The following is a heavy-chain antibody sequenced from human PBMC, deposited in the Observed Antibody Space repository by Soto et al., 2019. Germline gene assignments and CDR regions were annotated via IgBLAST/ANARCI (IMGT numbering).Heavy chain of an antibody. J-gene: IGHJ3*02. D-gene: IGHD5-18*01. CDR1: GFTFSSYG. Sequence: QVQLVESGGDVVQPGRSLRLSCAASGFTFSSYGMHWVRQAPGKGLEWVAVMSYDGSNKYYVDSVKGRFTISRANSKNTWYLQMNGLRAEDTAVYYCAKNGRGYSYGYDAFDIWGQGTMVTVSS. V-gene: IGHV3-30*18. CDR2: MSYDGSNK. CDR3: AKNGRGYSYGYDAFDI.